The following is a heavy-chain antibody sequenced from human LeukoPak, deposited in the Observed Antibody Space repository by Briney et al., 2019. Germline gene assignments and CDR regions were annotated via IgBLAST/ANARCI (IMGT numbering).Heavy chain of an antibody. D-gene: IGHD1-7*01. CDR1: GFTVSSNY. V-gene: IGHV3-23*01. Sequence: GGSLRLSCAASGFTVSSNYMSWVRQAPGKGLEWVSAISGSGGSTYYADSVKGRFTISRDNSKNTLYLQMNSLRAEDTAVYYCAKIWNYVFDYWGQGTLVTVSS. CDR3: AKIWNYVFDY. CDR2: ISGSGGST. J-gene: IGHJ4*02.